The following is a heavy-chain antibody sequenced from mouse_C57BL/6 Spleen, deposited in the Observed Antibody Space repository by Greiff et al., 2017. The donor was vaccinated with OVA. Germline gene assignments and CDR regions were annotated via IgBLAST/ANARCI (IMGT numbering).Heavy chain of an antibody. D-gene: IGHD1-1*01. J-gene: IGHJ4*01. CDR3: VRPAIRGYAMDY. V-gene: IGHV10-1*01. CDR2: IRSKSNNYAT. CDR1: GFSFNTYA. Sequence: EVKLMESGGGLVQPKGSLKLSCAASGFSFNTYAMNWVRQAPGKGLEWVARIRSKSNNYATYYADSVKDRFTISRDDSESMLYLQMNNLKTEDTAMYYCVRPAIRGYAMDYWGQGTSVTVSS.